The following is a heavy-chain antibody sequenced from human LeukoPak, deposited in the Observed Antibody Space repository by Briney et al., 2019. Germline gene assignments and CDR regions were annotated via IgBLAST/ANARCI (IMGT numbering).Heavy chain of an antibody. CDR2: ITGSSSTV. CDR3: TRRLEY. Sequence: GGSLRLSCTASGFTFSSYNMNWVRQAPGKGLEWISYITGSSSTVYYADSVKGRFTISRDNAKNSLYLQMHSLRAEDTAVYYCTRRLEYWGQGTLVTVSS. V-gene: IGHV3-48*01. J-gene: IGHJ4*02. CDR1: GFTFSSYN.